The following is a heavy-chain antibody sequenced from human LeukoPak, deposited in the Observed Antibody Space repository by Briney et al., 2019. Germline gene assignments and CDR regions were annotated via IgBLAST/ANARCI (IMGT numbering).Heavy chain of an antibody. CDR3: ARDRPGGSSLDY. CDR1: GGSISRDY. Sequence: SETLSLTCTVSGGSISRDYWSWIRQPPGKGLEWIGYIYYTGSANYNPSLKSRVTISVDTSKNQFSLKLSSVTAADTAVYYCARDRPGGSSLDYWGQGTLVTVSS. J-gene: IGHJ4*02. CDR2: IYYTGSA. D-gene: IGHD6-13*01. V-gene: IGHV4-59*01.